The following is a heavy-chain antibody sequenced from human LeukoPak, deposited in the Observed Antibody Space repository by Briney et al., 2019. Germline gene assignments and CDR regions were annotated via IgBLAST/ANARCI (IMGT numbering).Heavy chain of an antibody. V-gene: IGHV3-20*04. Sequence: GGSLRLSCAASGFTFSSYSMNWVRQAPGKGLEWVSGINWNGGSTGYADSVKGRFTISRDNAKNSLYLQMNSLRPEDTALYYCARTFGSGSYGEYYFDYWGQGTLVTVSS. CDR3: ARTFGSGSYGEYYFDY. CDR1: GFTFSSYS. J-gene: IGHJ4*02. D-gene: IGHD3-10*01. CDR2: INWNGGST.